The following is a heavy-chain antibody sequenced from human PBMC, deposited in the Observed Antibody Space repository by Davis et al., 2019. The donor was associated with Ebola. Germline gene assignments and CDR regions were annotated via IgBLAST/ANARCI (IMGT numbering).Heavy chain of an antibody. CDR3: ARPLVDSSGWEEQDAFDI. CDR1: GYTFTGYY. D-gene: IGHD6-19*01. CDR2: INPSGGST. V-gene: IGHV1-46*01. J-gene: IGHJ3*02. Sequence: AASVKVSCKASGYTFTGYYMHWVRQAPGQGLEWMGIINPSGGSTSYAQKFQGRVTMTRDTSTSTVYMELSSLRSEDTAVYYCARPLVDSSGWEEQDAFDIWGQGTMVTVSS.